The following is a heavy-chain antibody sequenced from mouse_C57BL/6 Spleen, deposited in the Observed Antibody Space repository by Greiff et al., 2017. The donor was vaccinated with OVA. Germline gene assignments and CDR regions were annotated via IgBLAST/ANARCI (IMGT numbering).Heavy chain of an antibody. CDR1: GYSFTGYY. Sequence: DVKLQESGPELVKPGASVKISCKASGYSFTGYYMHWVKQSHGNILDWIGYIYPYNGVSSYNQKFKGKATLTVDKSSSTAYMELRSLTSEDSAVYYCARYYDYEDYAMDYWGQGTSVTVSS. D-gene: IGHD2-4*01. V-gene: IGHV1-31*01. J-gene: IGHJ4*01. CDR3: ARYYDYEDYAMDY. CDR2: IYPYNGVS.